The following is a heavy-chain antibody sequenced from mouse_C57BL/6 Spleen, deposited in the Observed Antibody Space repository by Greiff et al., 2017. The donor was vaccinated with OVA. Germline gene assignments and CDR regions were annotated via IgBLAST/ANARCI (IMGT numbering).Heavy chain of an antibody. Sequence: VQLQQSGAELAKPGASVKLSCKASGYTFTSYWMHWVKQRPGQGLEWIGYINPSSGYTKYNQKFKDKATLTADKSSSTAYMQRSSLTYEDSAVYYCARDGVVAHWYFDVWGTGTTVTVSS. CDR2: INPSSGYT. V-gene: IGHV1-7*01. CDR1: GYTFTSYW. J-gene: IGHJ1*03. CDR3: ARDGVVAHWYFDV. D-gene: IGHD1-1*01.